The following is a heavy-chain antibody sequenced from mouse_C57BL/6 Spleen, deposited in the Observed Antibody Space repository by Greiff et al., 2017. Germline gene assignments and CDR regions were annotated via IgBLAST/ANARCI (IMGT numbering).Heavy chain of an antibody. D-gene: IGHD1-1*01. CDR1: GFNIKDYY. J-gene: IGHJ3*01. Sequence: VQLQQSGAELVRPGASVKLSCTASGFNIKDYYMHWVKQRPEQGLEWIGRIDPEDGDTEYAPKFQGKATMTADTSSNTAYLQLSSLTSEDTAVYYCTTHYYGSSYWFAYWGQGTLVTVSA. V-gene: IGHV14-1*01. CDR3: TTHYYGSSYWFAY. CDR2: IDPEDGDT.